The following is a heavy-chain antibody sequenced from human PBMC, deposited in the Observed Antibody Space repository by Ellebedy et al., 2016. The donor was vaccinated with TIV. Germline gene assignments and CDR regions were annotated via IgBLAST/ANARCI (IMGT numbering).Heavy chain of an antibody. CDR2: IRQEGDEI. J-gene: IGHJ5*02. CDR1: GFNFRSYW. Sequence: GESLKISCAASGFNFRSYWMTWVRQAPGKGLEWVAKIRQEGDEIYYVESVKGRFTISRDKAKNSLFRQMNSLRDEDTAVYYCARRASYGDYAVQVNPWFDPWGQGTLVTVSS. V-gene: IGHV3-7*01. D-gene: IGHD4-17*01. CDR3: ARRASYGDYAVQVNPWFDP.